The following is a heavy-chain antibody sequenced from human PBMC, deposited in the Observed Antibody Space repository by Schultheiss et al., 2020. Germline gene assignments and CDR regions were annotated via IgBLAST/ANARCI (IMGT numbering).Heavy chain of an antibody. V-gene: IGHV3-33*08. D-gene: IGHD6-13*01. CDR2: IWYDGSNK. CDR3: ARDTSSSWRFDY. J-gene: IGHJ4*02. CDR1: GFTFSSYG. Sequence: GGSLRLSCAASGFTFSSYGMHWVRQAPGKGLEWVAVIWYDGSNKYYADSVKGRFTISRDNSKNTLYLQMNSLRAEDTAVYYCARDTSSSWRFDYWGQGTLVTVSS.